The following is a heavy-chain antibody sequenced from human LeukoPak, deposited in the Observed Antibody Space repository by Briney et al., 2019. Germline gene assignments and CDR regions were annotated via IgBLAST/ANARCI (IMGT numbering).Heavy chain of an antibody. V-gene: IGHV3-11*01. CDR3: ASGSSSVGY. Sequence: GGSLRLSCAASRFNFNDYYMSWIRQAPGKGLEWLSYISSSANDKYYADSVKGRFTISRDNAKNSLYLQMNSLRVEDTAVYYCASGSSSVGYWGQGTLVTVSS. J-gene: IGHJ4*02. CDR2: ISSSANDK. D-gene: IGHD6-6*01. CDR1: RFNFNDYY.